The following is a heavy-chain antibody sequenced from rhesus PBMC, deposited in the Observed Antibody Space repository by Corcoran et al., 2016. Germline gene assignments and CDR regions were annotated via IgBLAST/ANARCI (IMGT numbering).Heavy chain of an antibody. Sequence: EVQLVQSGTEVKKPGASVKISCKASGYTFTDHYRNWVRQAPGKGLEWMGRVDPEDGEEDYAQKFQDRVTITADMSIDTAYMELSSLRSEDTAVYYCARSGSLYYFDYWGQGVLVTVSS. D-gene: IGHD6-25*01. J-gene: IGHJ4*01. CDR1: GYTFTDHY. CDR2: VDPEDGEE. CDR3: ARSGSLYYFDY. V-gene: IGHV1-111*02.